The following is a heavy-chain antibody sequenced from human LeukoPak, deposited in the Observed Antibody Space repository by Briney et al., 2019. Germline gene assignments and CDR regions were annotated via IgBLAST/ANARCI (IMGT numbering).Heavy chain of an antibody. Sequence: PGGSLRLSCAASGFTFSDYAMSWVRQAPGKGLEWVSAITGRSTYSPDSVKGRFTISRDNSKNTLYLQMNSLRAADTAVYYCAKTITTWAFNCWGQGALVTLSS. CDR3: AKTITTWAFNC. J-gene: IGHJ4*02. CDR1: GFTFSDYA. V-gene: IGHV3-23*01. D-gene: IGHD2/OR15-2a*01. CDR2: ITGRST.